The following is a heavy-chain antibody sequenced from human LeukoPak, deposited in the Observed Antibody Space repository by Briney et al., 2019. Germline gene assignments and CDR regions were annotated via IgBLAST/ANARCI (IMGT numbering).Heavy chain of an antibody. CDR3: ANVGATHDY. V-gene: IGHV3-23*01. Sequence: GGSLRLSCTASGFTFNSYAMAWVRQAPGQGLEWVSAISGSGGSTYYADSVKGRFTISRDNSKNTLYLQMNSLRAEDTAVYYCANVGATHDYWGQGTLVTVSS. D-gene: IGHD1-26*01. J-gene: IGHJ4*02. CDR2: ISGSGGST. CDR1: GFTFNSYA.